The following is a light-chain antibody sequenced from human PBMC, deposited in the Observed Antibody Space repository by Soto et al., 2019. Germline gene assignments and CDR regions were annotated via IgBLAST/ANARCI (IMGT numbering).Light chain of an antibody. V-gene: IGKV1-6*01. CDR2: DAF. CDR1: QGIRND. J-gene: IGKJ1*01. CDR3: LKDYNFPRT. Sequence: AIQNTQSPSSLSASVGDRVTITCRASQGIRNDLAWYQQKPGKAPRLLIYDAFSLQSGVPSRFSGSASGTDFTLTISSLQPEDFTTYYCLKDYNFPRTFGQGTKVDIK.